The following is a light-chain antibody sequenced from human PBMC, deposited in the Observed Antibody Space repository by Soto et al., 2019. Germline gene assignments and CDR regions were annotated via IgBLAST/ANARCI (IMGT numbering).Light chain of an antibody. V-gene: IGLV2-8*01. CDR2: EVR. Sequence: QSALTQPPSASGSPGQSVTISCTGTSSDVGDYNSVSWYQQYPGKAPKVIIYEVRKRPSGVPDRFSGSKSGNTASLTVSGLQAEDEAEYYGSSYSGSNAYVFGTGTKLTVL. J-gene: IGLJ1*01. CDR3: SSYSGSNAYV. CDR1: SSDVGDYNS.